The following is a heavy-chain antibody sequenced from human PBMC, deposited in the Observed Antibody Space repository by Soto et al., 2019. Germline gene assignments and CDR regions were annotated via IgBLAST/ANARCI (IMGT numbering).Heavy chain of an antibody. J-gene: IGHJ4*02. CDR2: IYYSGST. V-gene: IGHV4-39*01. Sequence: QLQLQESGPGLVKPSETLSLTCTVSGGSISSSSYYWGWIRQPPGKGLEWIGSIYYSGSTYYNPSLKSRVTISVDTSKNQFSLELSSVTAADTAVYYCARLRSDVFDYWGQGTLVTVSS. CDR3: ARLRSDVFDY. CDR1: GGSISSSSYY.